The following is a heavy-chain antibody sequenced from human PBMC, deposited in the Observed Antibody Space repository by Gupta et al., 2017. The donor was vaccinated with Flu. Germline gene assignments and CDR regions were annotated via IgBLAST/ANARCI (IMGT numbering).Heavy chain of an antibody. J-gene: IGHJ3*02. Sequence: EVQLVESGGGLVKPGGSLRLSCAASGFTFSNAWMSWVRQAPGKGLEGVGRIKSKTDGGTTDYAAPVKGRFTISRDDSKNTLYLQMNSLKTEDTAVYYCTTSMIVVVITTGDAFDIWGQGTMVTVSS. CDR1: GFTFSNAW. V-gene: IGHV3-15*01. CDR3: TTSMIVVVITTGDAFDI. CDR2: IKSKTDGGTT. D-gene: IGHD3-22*01.